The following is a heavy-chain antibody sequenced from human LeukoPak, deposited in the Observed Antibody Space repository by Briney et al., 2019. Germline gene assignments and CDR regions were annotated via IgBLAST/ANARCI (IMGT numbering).Heavy chain of an antibody. Sequence: PGGSLRLSCAASGFTFSGYAMSWVRQAPGKGLEWVSAISGSGGSTYYADSVKGRFTISRDNSKNTLYLQMNSLRAEDTAVYYCAKDQDGSSPSNWFDPWGQGTLVTVSS. CDR3: AKDQDGSSPSNWFDP. V-gene: IGHV3-23*01. CDR1: GFTFSGYA. D-gene: IGHD6-13*01. CDR2: ISGSGGST. J-gene: IGHJ5*02.